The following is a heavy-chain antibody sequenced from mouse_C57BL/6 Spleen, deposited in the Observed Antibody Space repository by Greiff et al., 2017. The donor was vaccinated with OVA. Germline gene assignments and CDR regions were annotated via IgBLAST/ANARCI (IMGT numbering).Heavy chain of an antibody. CDR2: INPSTGGT. V-gene: IGHV1-42*01. CDR1: GYSFTGYY. Sequence: EVKLQESGPELVKPGASVKISCKASGYSFTGYYMNWVKQSPEKSLEWIGEINPSTGGTTYNQKFKAKATLTVDKSSSTAYMQLKSLTSEDSAVYDCARGYDDDFAWFAYWGQGTLVTVSA. D-gene: IGHD2-4*01. J-gene: IGHJ3*01. CDR3: ARGYDDDFAWFAY.